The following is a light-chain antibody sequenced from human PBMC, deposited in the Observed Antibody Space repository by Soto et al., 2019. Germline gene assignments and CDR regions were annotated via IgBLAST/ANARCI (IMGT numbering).Light chain of an antibody. CDR2: GAS. J-gene: IGKJ2*01. CDR1: QSVSSN. CDR3: QQYKDWPYT. V-gene: IGKV3-15*01. Sequence: EVIMTQSPATLSVSPGERATLSCRASQSVSSNLAWYQQKPGQAPRLLIFGASTRATGIPARFSGSGSGTEFALTISSLQSDDSAVYFCQQYKDWPYTFGQGTSLEI.